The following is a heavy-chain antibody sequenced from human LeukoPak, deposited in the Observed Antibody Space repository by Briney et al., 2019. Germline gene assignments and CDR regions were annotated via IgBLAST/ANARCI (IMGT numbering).Heavy chain of an antibody. V-gene: IGHV3-21*01. CDR1: GFTFSSYS. CDR3: ASGRVVAGTVGWFDP. CDR2: ISSSSSYI. J-gene: IGHJ5*02. Sequence: PGGSLRLSCAASGFTFSSYSMNWVRQAPGKGLEWVSSISSSSSYIYYADSVKGRFTISRDNAKNSLYLQMNSLRAEDTAVYYCASGRVVAGTVGWFDPWGQGTLVTVSS. D-gene: IGHD6-19*01.